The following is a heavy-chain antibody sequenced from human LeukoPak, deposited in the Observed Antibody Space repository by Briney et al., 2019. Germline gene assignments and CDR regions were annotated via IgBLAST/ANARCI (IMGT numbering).Heavy chain of an antibody. CDR2: INHSGST. CDR1: GGSFSGYY. V-gene: IGHV4-34*01. Sequence: PSETLSLTCAVYGGSFSGYYWSWIRQPPGKGLEWIGEINHSGSTNYNPSLKSRVTISVDTSKNQFSLKLGSVTAADTAVYYCARRRSSGYPNYYYYYMDVWGKGTTVTVSS. J-gene: IGHJ6*03. CDR3: ARRRSSGYPNYYYYYMDV. D-gene: IGHD3-22*01.